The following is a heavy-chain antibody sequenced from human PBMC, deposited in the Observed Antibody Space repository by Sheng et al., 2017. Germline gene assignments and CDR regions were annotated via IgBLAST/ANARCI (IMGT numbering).Heavy chain of an antibody. D-gene: IGHD2-15*01. J-gene: IGHJ4*02. V-gene: IGHV4-59*08. CDR1: GGSISNYH. CDR2: MYYSGST. Sequence: QLQLQESGPGLVKPSETRSLTCTVSGGSISNYHWSWIRQSPGKGLEWIAYMYYSGSTHYNPSLKSRVTISVDTSKSQFSLKLSSMTAADTAVYYCARGAAHFDYWGQGTLVTVSS. CDR3: ARGAAHFDY.